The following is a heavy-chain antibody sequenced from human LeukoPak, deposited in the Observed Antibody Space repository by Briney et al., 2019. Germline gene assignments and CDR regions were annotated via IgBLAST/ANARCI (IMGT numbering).Heavy chain of an antibody. CDR3: ARDPSYDYVWGSYREAFDI. D-gene: IGHD3-16*02. CDR2: IYYSGST. CDR1: GGSISGSSYY. Sequence: KPSQTLSLTCTVSGGSISGSSYYWAWIRQPPGKGLEWIGSIYYSGSTYYNPSLKSRVTISVDTSKNQFSLKLSSVTAADTAVYYCARDPSYDYVWGSYREAFDIWGQGTMVTVSS. V-gene: IGHV4-39*02. J-gene: IGHJ3*02.